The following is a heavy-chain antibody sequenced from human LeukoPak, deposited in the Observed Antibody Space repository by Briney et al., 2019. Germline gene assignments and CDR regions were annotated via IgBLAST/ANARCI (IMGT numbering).Heavy chain of an antibody. Sequence: SETLSLTCAVYGGSFSGYYWSWIRQPPGKGLEWIGEINHSGSTNYNPSLKSRVTISVDTSKNQFSLKLSSVTAADTAVYYCARAYSSGSYAVWFDPWGQGTLVTVSS. CDR1: GGSFSGYY. D-gene: IGHD3-10*01. CDR2: INHSGST. CDR3: ARAYSSGSYAVWFDP. V-gene: IGHV4-34*01. J-gene: IGHJ5*02.